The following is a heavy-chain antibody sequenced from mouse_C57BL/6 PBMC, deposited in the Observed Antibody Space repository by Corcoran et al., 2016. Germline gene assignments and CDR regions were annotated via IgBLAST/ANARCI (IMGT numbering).Heavy chain of an antibody. CDR1: GYSITSGYY. V-gene: IGHV3-6*01. D-gene: IGHD3-3*01. J-gene: IGHJ4*01. CDR2: ISYDGSN. Sequence: DVQLQESGPGLVKPSQSLSLTCSVTGYSITSGYYWNWIRQFPGNKLEWMGYISYDGSNNYNPSLKNRISITRDTSKNQFFLKLNSVTTEDTATYYCARGDFLDYWGQGTSVTVSS. CDR3: ARGDFLDY.